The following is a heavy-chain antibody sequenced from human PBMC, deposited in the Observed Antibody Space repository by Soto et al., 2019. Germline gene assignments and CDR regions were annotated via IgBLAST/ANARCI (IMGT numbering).Heavy chain of an antibody. CDR1: GISFNDHY. CDR2: IRNKANSYST. D-gene: IGHD3-10*01. Sequence: GGSPRLSCAASGISFNDHYMDWVRQAPGKGLEWVGRIRNKANSYSTEYAASVKGRFTISRDDSKTSLYLQMNSLNTEDTAVYYCARASYGSGTYFFDFWGQGTLVTVSS. J-gene: IGHJ4*02. V-gene: IGHV3-72*01. CDR3: ARASYGSGTYFFDF.